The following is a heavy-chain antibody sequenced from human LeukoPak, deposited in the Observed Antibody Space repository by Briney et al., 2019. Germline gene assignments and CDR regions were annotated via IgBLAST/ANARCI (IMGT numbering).Heavy chain of an antibody. D-gene: IGHD3-22*01. J-gene: IGHJ3*02. CDR3: ANEEDYYDSSGYSGSDAFDI. Sequence: PGGSLRLSCAASGFTFSSYAMSWVRQAPGKGLEWVSAISGSGGSTYYADSVKGRFTISRDNAKNSLYLQMNSLRAEDTAVYYCANEEDYYDSSGYSGSDAFDIWGQGTMVTVSS. CDR1: GFTFSSYA. V-gene: IGHV3-23*01. CDR2: ISGSGGST.